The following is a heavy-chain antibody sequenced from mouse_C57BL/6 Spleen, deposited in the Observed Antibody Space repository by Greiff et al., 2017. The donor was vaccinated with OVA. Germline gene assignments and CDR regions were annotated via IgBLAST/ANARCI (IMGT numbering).Heavy chain of an antibody. V-gene: IGHV3-6*01. Sequence: EVQLQESGPGLVKPSQSLSLTCSVTGYSITSGYYWNWIRQFPGNKLEWMGYISYDGSNNYNPSLKNRISITRDTSKNQFFLKLNSVTTEDTATYYCARGVYCDYWGQGTTLTVSS. J-gene: IGHJ2*01. CDR2: ISYDGSN. CDR1: GYSITSGYY. CDR3: ARGVYCDY.